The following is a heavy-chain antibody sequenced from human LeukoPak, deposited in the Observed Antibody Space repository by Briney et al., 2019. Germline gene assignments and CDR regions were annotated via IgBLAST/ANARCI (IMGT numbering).Heavy chain of an antibody. J-gene: IGHJ4*02. D-gene: IGHD3-3*01. Sequence: PGGSLRLSCATSGFTCGDYARSWVRQAPGKGLEGGAVISYDGSNKYYADSVKGRFTIYRDNSKNTLYLQMNSLRAEDTAVYYCAKDHYDFWSGYYINWGQGPLVTVSS. CDR1: GFTCGDYA. CDR3: AKDHYDFWSGYYIN. V-gene: IGHV3-30*04. CDR2: ISYDGSNK.